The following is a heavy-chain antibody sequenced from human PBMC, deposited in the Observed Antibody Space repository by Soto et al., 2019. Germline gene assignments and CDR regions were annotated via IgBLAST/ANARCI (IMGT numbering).Heavy chain of an antibody. CDR1: GFTFSSYA. V-gene: IGHV3-23*01. Sequence: GGSLRLSCEASGFTFSSYAMSWVRQAPGKGLEWVSGISGSGVSRYYADSVKGRFTISRDNSKNTLHLQMNSLRAEDTAVYYCAKAAGYTSSWYEYWGQGSLVTVSS. CDR2: ISGSGVSR. CDR3: AKAAGYTSSWYEY. D-gene: IGHD6-13*01. J-gene: IGHJ4*02.